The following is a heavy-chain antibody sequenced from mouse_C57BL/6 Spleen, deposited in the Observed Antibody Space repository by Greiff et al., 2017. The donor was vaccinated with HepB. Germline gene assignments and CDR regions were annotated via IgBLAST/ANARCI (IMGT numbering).Heavy chain of an antibody. D-gene: IGHD1-1*01. Sequence: QVQLKQSGAELVRPGTSVKVSCKASGYAFTNYLIEWVKQRPGQGLEWIGVINPGSGGTNYNEKFKGKATLTADKSSSTAYMQLSSLTSEDSAVYFCARGNYEDAMDYWGQGTSVTVSS. J-gene: IGHJ4*01. CDR2: INPGSGGT. CDR3: ARGNYEDAMDY. CDR1: GYAFTNYL. V-gene: IGHV1-54*01.